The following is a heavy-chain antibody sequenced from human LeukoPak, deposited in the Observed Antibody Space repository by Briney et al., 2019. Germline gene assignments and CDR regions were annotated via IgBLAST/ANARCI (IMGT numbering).Heavy chain of an antibody. CDR2: IKQDGNEK. Sequence: PGGSLRLSCAASGFTFDSYWMSWVRQAPGKGLEWVANIKQDGNEKYYVDSVKGRFTTSRDNAKNSLYLQMNSLRAEDTAVYYCARDPLTQNDYWGLGTQVTVSS. D-gene: IGHD1-14*01. CDR1: GFTFDSYW. V-gene: IGHV3-7*01. CDR3: ARDPLTQNDY. J-gene: IGHJ4*02.